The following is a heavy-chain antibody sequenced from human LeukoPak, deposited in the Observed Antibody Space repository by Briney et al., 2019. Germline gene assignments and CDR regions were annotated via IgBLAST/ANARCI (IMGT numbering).Heavy chain of an antibody. CDR2: IWFDVVTR. CDR1: GVTFSRFH. D-gene: IGHD4-23*01. V-gene: IGHV3-33*01. CDR3: ARENYADSGGNDY. Sequence: GGSLSLSCETSGVTFSRFHMPWLRQAPGKGLYWVGFIWFDVVTRKYADSVKGRFTISRDNSENMLYLQMNSLRAEDTAMYYCARENYADSGGNDYWGQGTLVTVSS. J-gene: IGHJ4*02.